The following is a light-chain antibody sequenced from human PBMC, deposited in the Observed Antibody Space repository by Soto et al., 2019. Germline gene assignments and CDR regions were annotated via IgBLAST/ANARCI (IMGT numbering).Light chain of an antibody. J-gene: IGKJ5*01. V-gene: IGKV3-11*01. CDR1: RIIDIY. CDR2: DAS. Sequence: EVVLTQSPATLSLSPGDRATLSCRASRIIDIYLAWYQQKPGQAPRLLIYDASNRATGIPARFSGSGSGTDFTLTISSLEPEDFAVYYCQQRKYWPPITFGPGTRLEIK. CDR3: QQRKYWPPIT.